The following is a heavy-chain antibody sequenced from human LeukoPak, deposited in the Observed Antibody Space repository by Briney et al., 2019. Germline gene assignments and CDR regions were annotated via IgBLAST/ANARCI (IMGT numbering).Heavy chain of an antibody. CDR3: AKPHFDY. Sequence: PGRSLRLSGAASGFTFDDYAMHWVRQALGKGLEWVSGISWNSGSIGYADSVKGRFTISRDNAKNSLYLQMNSLRAEDTAVYYCAKPHFDYWGQGTLVTVSS. J-gene: IGHJ4*02. CDR1: GFTFDDYA. V-gene: IGHV3-9*01. CDR2: ISWNSGSI.